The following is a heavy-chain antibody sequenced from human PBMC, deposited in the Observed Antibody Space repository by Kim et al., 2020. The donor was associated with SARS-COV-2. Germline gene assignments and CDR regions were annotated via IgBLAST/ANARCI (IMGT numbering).Heavy chain of an antibody. V-gene: IGHV3-48*02. Sequence: GGSLRLSCGASGFALSRFSMNWVRQAPGKGLEWLSFIISTGSTIHYADSVKGRFTISRDNAKNSLYLQMNSLRDEDTAVYYCARGKLWSDP. J-gene: IGHJ5*02. CDR1: GFALSRFS. CDR3: ARGKLWSDP. CDR2: IISTGSTI.